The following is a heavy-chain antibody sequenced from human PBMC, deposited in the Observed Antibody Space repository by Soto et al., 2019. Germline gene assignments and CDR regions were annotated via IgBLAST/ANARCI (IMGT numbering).Heavy chain of an antibody. CDR2: VHDSGGT. CDR1: GVSFNNFS. J-gene: IGHJ5*01. Sequence: PSETLCLTCKPSGVSFNNFSWLWIRQPPGKGLEWVWPVHDSGGTNYCPYLNRRATISPDTTKRQMLLKQRTVPAADTATDFCGVGHGHYCGGTVYSRFPNSRANISLALYMSKLTLRARSVAVADWAMYSCARGVDYYATSDAVSFDSWGQGIPVTVSS. V-gene: IGHV4-59*01. CDR3: GVGHGHYCGGTVYSRFPNSRANISLALYMSKLTLRARSVAVADWAMYSCARGVDYYATSDAVSFDS. D-gene: IGHD3-10*01.